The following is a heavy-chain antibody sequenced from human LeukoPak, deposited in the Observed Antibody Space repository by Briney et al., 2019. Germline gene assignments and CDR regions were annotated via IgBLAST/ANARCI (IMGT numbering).Heavy chain of an antibody. Sequence: TPSETLSLTCTVFGDSISSGRSYWSWIRQPAGKEPEWIGSIYYSGSTYYNPSLKSRVTISVDTSKNQFSLKLSSVTAADTAVYYCAITPVRGGNYGDWGQGTLVTVS. CDR2: IYYSGST. CDR1: GDSISSGRSY. CDR3: AITPVRGGNYGD. V-gene: IGHV4-39*01. J-gene: IGHJ4*02. D-gene: IGHD4/OR15-4a*01.